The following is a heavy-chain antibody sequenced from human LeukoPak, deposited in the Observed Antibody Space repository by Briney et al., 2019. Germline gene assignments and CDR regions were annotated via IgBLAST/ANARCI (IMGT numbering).Heavy chain of an antibody. V-gene: IGHV1-69*13. CDR2: IIPIFGTA. Sequence: GASVKVSCKASGDTFSSYAISWVRQAPGQGLEWMGGIIPIFGTANYAQKFQGRVTITADESTSTAYMELSSLRSEDTAVYYCARGRMAGTYVFDSWGQGTLVTVSS. CDR1: GDTFSSYA. D-gene: IGHD6-19*01. J-gene: IGHJ4*02. CDR3: ARGRMAGTYVFDS.